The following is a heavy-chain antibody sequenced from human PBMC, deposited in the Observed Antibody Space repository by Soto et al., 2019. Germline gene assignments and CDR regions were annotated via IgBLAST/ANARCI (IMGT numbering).Heavy chain of an antibody. Sequence: QVQLQESGPGLEKPSQTLSLTCTVSGGSISSGDYYWSWIRQPPGKGLEWIGYIYYSGSTYYNPSLKSRVTISVDTSKNQFSLKLSSVTAADTAVYYCARVGDSSGYWLPFDIWGQGTMVTVSS. CDR1: GGSISSGDYY. CDR3: ARVGDSSGYWLPFDI. D-gene: IGHD3-22*01. J-gene: IGHJ3*02. CDR2: IYYSGST. V-gene: IGHV4-30-4*01.